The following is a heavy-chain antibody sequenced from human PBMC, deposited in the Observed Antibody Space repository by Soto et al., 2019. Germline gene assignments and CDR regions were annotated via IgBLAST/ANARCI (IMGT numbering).Heavy chain of an antibody. CDR1: GFSFTTYW. D-gene: IGHD3-16*01. CDR2: IYPGDSKT. V-gene: IGHV5-51*01. CDR3: ARRSGGRRFGPAYDDL. Sequence: LGESLKISCKGSGFSFTTYWIAWVLQMPGKGLEWMGIIYPGDSKTTYSPSFQGQVTISADKSISTAYLQRSSLKASDTAIYYCARRSGGRRFGPAYDDLWGQGTLVTVPS. J-gene: IGHJ5*02.